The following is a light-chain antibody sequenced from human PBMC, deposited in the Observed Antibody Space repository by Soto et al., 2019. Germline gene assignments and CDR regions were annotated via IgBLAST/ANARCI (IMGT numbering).Light chain of an antibody. Sequence: EKVMTQSPATLSMSPGERATLSCRASQSVGSFLAWYQQKPGQAPRLLIYGASTRATGIPARISGSGSGTEFTLTISSLQSEDFAVYYCQQYTNWPSWTFGQGTKVE. CDR3: QQYTNWPSWT. J-gene: IGKJ1*01. CDR1: QSVGSF. V-gene: IGKV3-15*01. CDR2: GAS.